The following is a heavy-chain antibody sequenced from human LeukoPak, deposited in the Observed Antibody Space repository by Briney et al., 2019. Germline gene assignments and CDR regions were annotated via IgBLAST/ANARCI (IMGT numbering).Heavy chain of an antibody. CDR1: GGSLSGYY. J-gene: IGHJ4*02. Sequence: SETLSLTCAVYGGSLSGYYWSWIRQPPGKGLEWIGEINHSGSTNYNPSLKSRVTISVDTSKNQFSLKLSSVTAADTAVYYCARGLVGATAHYWGQGTLVTVSS. D-gene: IGHD1-26*01. V-gene: IGHV4-34*01. CDR2: INHSGST. CDR3: ARGLVGATAHY.